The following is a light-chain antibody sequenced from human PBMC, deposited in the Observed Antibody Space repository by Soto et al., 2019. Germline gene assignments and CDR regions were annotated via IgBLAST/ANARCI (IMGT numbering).Light chain of an antibody. CDR2: SAS. CDR3: QQTYSRVLT. CDR1: QNINGD. J-gene: IGKJ4*01. V-gene: IGKV1-39*01. Sequence: GARVTITCRASQNINGDLHWYQQKPGKATKLLIFSASTLQDGVPSRFSGSGFGTDFTLTISSVQAEDFATYFCQQTYSRVLTFGGGTQVETK.